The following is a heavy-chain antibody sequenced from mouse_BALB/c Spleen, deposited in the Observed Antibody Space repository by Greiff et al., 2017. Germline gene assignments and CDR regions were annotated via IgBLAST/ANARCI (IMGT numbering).Heavy chain of an antibody. CDR1: GYTFTSYW. D-gene: IGHD2-5*01. Sequence: QVQLQQSGAELARPGASVKLSCKASGYTFTSYWMQWVKQRPGQGLEWIGAIYPGDGDTRYTQKFKGKATLTADKSSSTAYMQLSSLASEDSAVYYCAREGYSNWAAFAYWGQGTLVTVSA. CDR3: AREGYSNWAAFAY. CDR2: IYPGDGDT. V-gene: IGHV1-87*01. J-gene: IGHJ3*01.